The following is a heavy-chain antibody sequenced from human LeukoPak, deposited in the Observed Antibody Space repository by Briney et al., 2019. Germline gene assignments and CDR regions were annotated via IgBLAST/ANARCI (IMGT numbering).Heavy chain of an antibody. V-gene: IGHV4-34*01. CDR2: INHSGST. D-gene: IGHD3-10*01. J-gene: IGHJ4*02. CDR1: GGSFSGYY. CDR3: ARGMVRGVFDY. Sequence: SETLPLTCAVYGGSFSGYYWSWIRQPPGKGPEWIGEINHSGSTNYNPSLKSRVTISVDTSKNQFSLKLSSVTAADTAVYYCARGMVRGVFDYWGQGTLVTVSS.